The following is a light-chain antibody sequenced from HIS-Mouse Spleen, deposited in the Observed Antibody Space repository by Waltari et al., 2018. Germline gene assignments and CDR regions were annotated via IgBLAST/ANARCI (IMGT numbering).Light chain of an antibody. CDR2: KDS. Sequence: SYELTQPSSVSVSPGQTARITCSGNVLAKKYARWFQQKPGQAPVLVICKDSARPSGIPERFSGSSSGTTVTLTISGAQVEDEADYYCYSAADNNWVFGGGTKLTVL. CDR3: YSAADNNWV. V-gene: IGLV3-27*01. CDR1: VLAKKY. J-gene: IGLJ3*02.